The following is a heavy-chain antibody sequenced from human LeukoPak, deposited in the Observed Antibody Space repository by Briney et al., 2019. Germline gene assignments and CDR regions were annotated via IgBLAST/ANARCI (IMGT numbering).Heavy chain of an antibody. CDR2: IIPIFGTA. CDR3: ARSSSSGWYLAWYWFDP. Sequence: SVKVSCKASGGTFSSYAISWVRQAPGQGLEWMGGIIPIFGTANYAQKFQGRVTITADESTSTAYMELSSLRSEDAAVYYCARSSSSGWYLAWYWFDPWGQGTLVTVSS. V-gene: IGHV1-69*13. J-gene: IGHJ5*02. D-gene: IGHD6-19*01. CDR1: GGTFSSYA.